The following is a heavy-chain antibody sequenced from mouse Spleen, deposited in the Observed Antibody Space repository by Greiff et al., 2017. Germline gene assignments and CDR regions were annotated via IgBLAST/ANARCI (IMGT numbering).Heavy chain of an antibody. D-gene: IGHD1-2*01. J-gene: IGHJ4*01. Sequence: VQLQQPGAELVKPGAPVKLSCKASGYTFTSYWMNWVKQRPGRGLEWIGRIDPSDSETHYNQKFKDKATLTVDKSSSTAYIQLSSLTSEDSAVYYCARHYYGYGGYYAMDYWGQGTSVTVSS. V-gene: IGHV1-69*02. CDR2: IDPSDSET. CDR3: ARHYYGYGGYYAMDY. CDR1: GYTFTSYW.